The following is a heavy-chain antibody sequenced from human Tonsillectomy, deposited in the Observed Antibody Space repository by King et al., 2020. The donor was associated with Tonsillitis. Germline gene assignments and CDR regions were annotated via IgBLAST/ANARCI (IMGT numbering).Heavy chain of an antibody. D-gene: IGHD3-22*01. Sequence: VQLVESGGGLVQPGGSLRLSCAVSGFTFSDHYIDWVRQAPGEGLEWVGRTRNKANRYTTEYAASVKGRFTSSRDDSKKSVYLQMNSLKTEDTAVYYCAHSRGYYDYDELDIWGQGTMVTVS. CDR3: AHSRGYYDYDELDI. CDR1: GFTFSDHY. V-gene: IGHV3-72*01. CDR2: TRNKANRYTT. J-gene: IGHJ3*02.